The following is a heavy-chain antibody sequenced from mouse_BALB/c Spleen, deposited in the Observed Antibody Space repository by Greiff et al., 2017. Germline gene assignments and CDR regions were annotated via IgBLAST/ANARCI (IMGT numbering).Heavy chain of an antibody. D-gene: IGHD1-1*01. Sequence: QVQLQQSGAELVRPGASVTLSCKASGYTFTDYEMHWVKQTPVHGLEWIGAIDPETGGTAYNQKFKGKATLTADKSSSTAYMELRSLTSEDSAVYYCTGGKIITTVVATDYFDYWGQGTTLTVSA. J-gene: IGHJ2*01. CDR1: GYTFTDYE. CDR3: TGGKIITTVVATDYFDY. CDR2: IDPETGGT. V-gene: IGHV1-15*01.